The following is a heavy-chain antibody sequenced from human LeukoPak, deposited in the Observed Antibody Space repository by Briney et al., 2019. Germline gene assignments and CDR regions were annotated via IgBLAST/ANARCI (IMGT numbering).Heavy chain of an antibody. J-gene: IGHJ6*01. V-gene: IGHV4-30-4*08. Sequence: SLTLSFNCTVSAGSINSIDYYWDCIGQPLGRGLECIRKIYYSGYTYYNPSLKSRVTISVETSKNQFSLKLNSVTAADTAGYYCARDRAKANYDFWSGYLVGMCMDVWGKGTTVTVSS. CDR3: ARDRAKANYDFWSGYLVGMCMDV. D-gene: IGHD3-3*01. CDR2: IYYSGYT. CDR1: AGSINSIDYY.